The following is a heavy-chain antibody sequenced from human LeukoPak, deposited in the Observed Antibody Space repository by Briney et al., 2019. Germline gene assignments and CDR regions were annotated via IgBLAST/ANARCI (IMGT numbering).Heavy chain of an antibody. Sequence: SVKVSCKASGGTFSSYAISWVRQAPGQGLEWMGGIIPIFGSANYVQKFQGRVTIAADESTSTVYMELSSLRSEDTAIYYCARARDRYDVLTGFASLYYYYGMDVWGRGTTVTVSS. J-gene: IGHJ6*02. D-gene: IGHD3-9*01. CDR2: IIPIFGSA. V-gene: IGHV1-69*13. CDR3: ARARDRYDVLTGFASLYYYYGMDV. CDR1: GGTFSSYA.